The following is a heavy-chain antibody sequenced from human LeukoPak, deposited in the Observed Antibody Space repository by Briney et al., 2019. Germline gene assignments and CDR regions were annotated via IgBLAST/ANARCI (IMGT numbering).Heavy chain of an antibody. Sequence: GGSLRLSCAASGFTFSSYGMHWVRQAPGKGLECVAFIRSDGSDKFYADSVKGRFTISRDNSKNTLYLQMSSLRAEDTAVYYCSIRPLSEVSYWGQGTLVTVSS. CDR1: GFTFSSYG. J-gene: IGHJ4*02. CDR3: SIRPLSEVSY. CDR2: IRSDGSDK. V-gene: IGHV3-30*02.